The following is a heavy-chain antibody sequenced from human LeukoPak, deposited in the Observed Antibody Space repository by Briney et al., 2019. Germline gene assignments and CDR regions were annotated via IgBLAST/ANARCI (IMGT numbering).Heavy chain of an antibody. CDR1: GGSISSYY. Sequence: PSETLSLTCTVSGGSISSYYWSWIRQPPGKGLGWIGYIYYSGSTNYNPSLKSRVTISVDTSKNQFSLKLSSVTAADTAVYYCARGPLAVAGAYFDYWGQGTLVTVSS. CDR2: IYYSGST. V-gene: IGHV4-59*08. J-gene: IGHJ4*02. D-gene: IGHD6-19*01. CDR3: ARGPLAVAGAYFDY.